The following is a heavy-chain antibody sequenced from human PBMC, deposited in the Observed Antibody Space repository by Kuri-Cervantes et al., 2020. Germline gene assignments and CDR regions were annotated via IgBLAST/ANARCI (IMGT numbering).Heavy chain of an antibody. CDR3: ARDPATYCGGDCHSFGAFDI. CDR2: IKQDGSEK. D-gene: IGHD2-21*02. CDR1: GFTFSSYW. V-gene: IGHV3-7*01. Sequence: GESLKISCAASGFTFSSYWMSWVRQAPGKGLEWVANIKQDGSEKYYVDSVKGRFTISRDNAENSLYLQMNSLRAEDTAVYYCARDPATYCGGDCHSFGAFDIWGQGTMVTVSS. J-gene: IGHJ3*02.